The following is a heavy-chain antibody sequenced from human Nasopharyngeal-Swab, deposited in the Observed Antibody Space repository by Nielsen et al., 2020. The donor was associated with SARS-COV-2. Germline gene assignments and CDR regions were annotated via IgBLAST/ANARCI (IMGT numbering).Heavy chain of an antibody. J-gene: IGHJ6*02. CDR3: ARSEGYCSGGSCLGGYGMDV. D-gene: IGHD2-15*01. CDR1: GYTFTSYY. CDR2: INPNSGGT. Sequence: ASVKVSCKASGYTFTSYYMHWVRQAPGQGLEWMVWINPNSGGTNYAQKFQGWVTMTRDTSISTAYMELSRLRSDDTAVYYCARSEGYCSGGSCLGGYGMDVWGQGTTVTVSS. V-gene: IGHV1-2*04.